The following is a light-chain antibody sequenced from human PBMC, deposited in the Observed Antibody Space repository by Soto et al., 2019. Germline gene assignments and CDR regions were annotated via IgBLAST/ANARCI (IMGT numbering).Light chain of an antibody. CDR1: QSVSSY. Sequence: EIVLTQSPATLSLSPGERATLSCRASQSVSSYFAWYQQKPGQAPRLLIYDASNRATGIPARFSGSGSGTDFTLTISSLEPDYFAVYYCQQRGNWPVTFGQGTRVDIK. V-gene: IGKV3-11*01. J-gene: IGKJ1*01. CDR3: QQRGNWPVT. CDR2: DAS.